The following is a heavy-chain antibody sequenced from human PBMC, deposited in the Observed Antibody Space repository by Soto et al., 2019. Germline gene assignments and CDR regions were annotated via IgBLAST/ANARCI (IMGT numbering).Heavy chain of an antibody. D-gene: IGHD3-10*01. CDR3: ARDGYDGSGSPYPAY. Sequence: SATLPVTCSVAGGSMSEYFWSWIRQSPGKGLEWIGYIYYLGITDYNPSLKSRVTISVDTSKRQFSLRLTSVTAADTAVYYCARDGYDGSGSPYPAYWGPGTQVTVSS. CDR1: GGSMSEYF. J-gene: IGHJ4*02. V-gene: IGHV4-59*01. CDR2: IYYLGIT.